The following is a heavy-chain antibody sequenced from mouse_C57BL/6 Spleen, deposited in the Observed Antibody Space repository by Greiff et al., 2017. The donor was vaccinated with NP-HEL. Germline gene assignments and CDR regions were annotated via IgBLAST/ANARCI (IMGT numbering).Heavy chain of an antibody. V-gene: IGHV1-43*01. D-gene: IGHD2-5*01. J-gene: IGHJ4*01. CDR1: GYSFTGYY. CDR2: INPSTGGT. Sequence: VQLKQSGPELVKPGASVKISCKASGYSFTGYYMHWVKQSSEKSLEWIGEINPSTGGTSYNQKFKGKATLTVDKSSSTAYMQLKSLTSEDSAVYYCARGDYSNYVGAMDYWGQGTSVTVSS. CDR3: ARGDYSNYVGAMDY.